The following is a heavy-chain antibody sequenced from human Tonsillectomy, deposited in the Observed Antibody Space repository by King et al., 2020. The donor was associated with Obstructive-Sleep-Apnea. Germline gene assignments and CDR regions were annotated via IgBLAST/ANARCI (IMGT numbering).Heavy chain of an antibody. V-gene: IGHV4-30-4*01. CDR3: ARGDCSGSICYVGGENWFDP. D-gene: IGHD2-8*02. CDR1: GASITSGDHH. Sequence: VQLQESGPGLLKPSQTLSLTCDVSGASITSGDHHWTWIRQPPGKGLEWLGYIFSRGTTYYKTSLRSRLSISSDTSKNQFSLNLISVTAADTAVYYWARGDCSGSICYVGGENWFDPWGQGTLVTVSS. CDR2: IFSRGTT. J-gene: IGHJ5*02.